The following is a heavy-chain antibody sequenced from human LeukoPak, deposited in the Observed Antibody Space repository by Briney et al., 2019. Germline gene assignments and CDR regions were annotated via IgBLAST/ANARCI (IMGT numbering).Heavy chain of an antibody. CDR1: GYTFTTYW. J-gene: IGHJ4*02. D-gene: IGHD5-24*01. V-gene: IGHV5-51*01. Sequence: GESLKISFKGSGYTFTTYWIAWVRQMPGKGLEWMGIIYPGDSATRYSPSFQGQVTISADKSINTAYLQWSSLKASDTAMYYCARRKGWLQDYWGQGTLVTVSS. CDR2: IYPGDSAT. CDR3: ARRKGWLQDY.